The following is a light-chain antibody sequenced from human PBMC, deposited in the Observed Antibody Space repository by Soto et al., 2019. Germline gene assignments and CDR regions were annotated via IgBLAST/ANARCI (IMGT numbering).Light chain of an antibody. J-gene: IGKJ1*01. V-gene: IGKV3-15*01. CDR1: QSINLN. CDR3: REYDKWPIWT. Sequence: ELVITQSPATLTVSRVERAILSCSGXQSINLNLAWYRQKPGRATRLXIXAQXTRATGVPARFIGSGSGSEFTLTINSLQSEDFALYYCREYDKWPIWTFGQGTKVDIK. CDR2: AQX.